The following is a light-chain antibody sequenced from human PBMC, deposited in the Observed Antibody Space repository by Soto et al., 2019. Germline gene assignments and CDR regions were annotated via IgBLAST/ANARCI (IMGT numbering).Light chain of an antibody. V-gene: IGKV1-5*03. Sequence: DIQMTQSPSTLSASVGDRVTITCRARQNINRWLAWYQQRPGKAPNLLIHKASTLEVGVPSRFSGSASGTEFMLTISSRQPDDFAVYFCLQYNVYPLSFGGGTKVEIK. CDR1: QNINRW. CDR2: KAS. CDR3: LQYNVYPLS. J-gene: IGKJ4*01.